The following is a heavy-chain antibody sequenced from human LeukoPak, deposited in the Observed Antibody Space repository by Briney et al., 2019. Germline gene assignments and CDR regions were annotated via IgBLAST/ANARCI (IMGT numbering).Heavy chain of an antibody. CDR2: IWYDGSNK. Sequence: GGSLRLSCAASGFTFSSYGMHWVRQAPGKGLEGVAVIWYDGSNKYYADSVKGRFTISRDNSKNTLYLQMNSLRAEDTAVYYCARERRYSSSWYPAFDIWGQGTMVTVSS. J-gene: IGHJ3*02. CDR1: GFTFSSYG. D-gene: IGHD6-13*01. CDR3: ARERRYSSSWYPAFDI. V-gene: IGHV3-33*01.